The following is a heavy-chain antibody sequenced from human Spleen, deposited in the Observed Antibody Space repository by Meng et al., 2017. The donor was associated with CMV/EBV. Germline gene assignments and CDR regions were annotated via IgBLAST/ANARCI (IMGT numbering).Heavy chain of an antibody. V-gene: IGHV3-23*01. CDR2: MSGSGGST. Sequence: GESLKISCAASGFTFSSYSMNWVRQAPGKGLEWVSTMSGSGGSTYYADSVKGRFTISRDNSKSTLYLQMNSLRVEDTAIYYCAKGTLFGYCFDYWGQGALVTVSS. D-gene: IGHD2-2*03. J-gene: IGHJ4*02. CDR1: GFTFSSYS. CDR3: AKGTLFGYCFDY.